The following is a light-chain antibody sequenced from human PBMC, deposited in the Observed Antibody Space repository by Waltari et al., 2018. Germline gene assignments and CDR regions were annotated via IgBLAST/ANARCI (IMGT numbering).Light chain of an antibody. J-gene: IGKJ1*01. V-gene: IGKV3-11*01. CDR1: QSISSH. CDR2: DES. Sequence: ETVLTQSPATLSLSPGERATLSCRPSQSISSHLAWYHKKPGQPPRLLIYDESKRATGIPARFSCSGSGTDFTLTISSLEPEDFAVYYCQQRSNLWTFGQGTKVEIK. CDR3: QQRSNLWT.